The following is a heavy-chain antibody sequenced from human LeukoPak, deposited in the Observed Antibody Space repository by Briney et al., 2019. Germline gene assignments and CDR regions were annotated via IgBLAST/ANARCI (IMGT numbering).Heavy chain of an antibody. D-gene: IGHD5-12*01. V-gene: IGHV3-30*02. J-gene: IGHJ5*02. CDR1: GFTFSSYG. Sequence: PEGSLRLSCAASGFTFSSYGMHWVRQAPGKGLEWVAFIRYDGSNKYYADSVKGRFTISRDNSKNTLYLQMNSLRAEDTAVYYCAKVLAKRAVATGASTWGQGTLVTVSS. CDR3: AKVLAKRAVATGAST. CDR2: IRYDGSNK.